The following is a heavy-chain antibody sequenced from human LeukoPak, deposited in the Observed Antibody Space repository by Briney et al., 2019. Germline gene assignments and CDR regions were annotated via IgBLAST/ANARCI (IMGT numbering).Heavy chain of an antibody. D-gene: IGHD3-9*01. CDR2: ISGSGGST. CDR1: GFTFSSYA. V-gene: IGHV3-23*01. CDR3: AKDGDQLRYFDWSFDY. Sequence: GESLRLSCAASGFTFSSYAMSWVRQAPGKGLEWVSAISGSGGSTYYADSVKGRFTISRDNSKNTLYLQMNSLRAEDTAVYYCAKDGDQLRYFDWSFDYWGQGTLVTVSS. J-gene: IGHJ4*02.